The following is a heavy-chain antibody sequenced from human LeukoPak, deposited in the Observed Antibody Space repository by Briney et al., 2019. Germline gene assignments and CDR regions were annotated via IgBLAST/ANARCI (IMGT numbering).Heavy chain of an antibody. V-gene: IGHV3-23*01. CDR3: AKDQGSGSGSYFDY. J-gene: IGHJ4*02. D-gene: IGHD3-10*01. CDR1: GFTFSIDA. Sequence: PGGSLRLSCAASGFTFSIDAMSGVRQGPGKGLGWVSGISGGGGNTYYAASVKGRFTISRDNSKNTPYLQMNSLRAEDTPVYYCAKDQGSGSGSYFDYWGQGTLVTVSS. CDR2: ISGGGGNT.